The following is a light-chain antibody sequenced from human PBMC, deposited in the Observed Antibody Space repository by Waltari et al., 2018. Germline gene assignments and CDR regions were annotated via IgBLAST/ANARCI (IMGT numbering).Light chain of an antibody. J-gene: IGKJ3*01. CDR3: QQSSSTPPFT. CDR2: AAS. CDR1: QSISSY. Sequence: DIQMTQSPSSLSASVGDRVTITCRASQSISSYLNWYQQKPGKAPKPLIYAASSLQSGVPSRFSGSGYGTDFTLTINSLQPEDFATYYCQQSSSTPPFTFGPGTKVDIK. V-gene: IGKV1-39*01.